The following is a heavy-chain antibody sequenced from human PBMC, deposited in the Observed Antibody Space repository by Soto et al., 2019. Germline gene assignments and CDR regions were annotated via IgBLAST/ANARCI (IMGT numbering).Heavy chain of an antibody. D-gene: IGHD3-22*01. CDR1: GGSTSSYY. CDR2: IYYSGST. Sequence: SETLSLTCTVSGGSTSSYYWSWIRQPPGKGLEWIGYIYYSGSTNYNPSLKSRVTISVDTSKNQFSLKLSSVTAADTAVYYCASTGFSPDYYDSSVWFDPWGQGTLVTVSS. CDR3: ASTGFSPDYYDSSVWFDP. V-gene: IGHV4-59*01. J-gene: IGHJ5*02.